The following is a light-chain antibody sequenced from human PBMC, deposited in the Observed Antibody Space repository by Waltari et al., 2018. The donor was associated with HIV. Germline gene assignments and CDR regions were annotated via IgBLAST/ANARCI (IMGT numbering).Light chain of an antibody. V-gene: IGLV1-40*01. Sequence: QSVLTQPPSVSGAPGQRVTISCTGSSSTLVAGYDVHCYHQLPGTAPKLLIYGNSNRPSGVPDRFSGSKSGTSASLAITGLQAEDEADYYCQSYDSSLSAYVFGTGTKVTVL. CDR2: GNS. CDR1: SSTLVAGYD. CDR3: QSYDSSLSAYV. J-gene: IGLJ1*01.